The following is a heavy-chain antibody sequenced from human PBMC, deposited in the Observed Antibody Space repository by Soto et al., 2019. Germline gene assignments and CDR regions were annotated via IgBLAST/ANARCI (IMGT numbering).Heavy chain of an antibody. D-gene: IGHD5-18*01. CDR3: ARADTAMAAMGV. J-gene: IGHJ6*04. CDR2: IIPMLGIA. V-gene: IGHV1-69*02. CDR1: GGTFRSYT. Sequence: QVQLVQSGAEVKKPGSSVKVSCKASGGTFRSYTISWVRQVPGQVLEWMGKIIPMLGIANYAQTFQGRVTITADKSTSTAYMELSSLRSEDTAVYYCARADTAMAAMGVWVKGTTVTVSS.